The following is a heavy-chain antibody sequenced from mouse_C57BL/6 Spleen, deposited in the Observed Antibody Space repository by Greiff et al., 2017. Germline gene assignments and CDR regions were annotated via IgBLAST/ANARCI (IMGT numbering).Heavy chain of an antibody. D-gene: IGHD1-1*01. V-gene: IGHV1-82*01. CDR2: SYPGDGDT. Sequence: QVTLKESGPELVKPGASVKISCKASGYAFSSSWMNWVKQRPGKGLEWIGRSYPGDGDTNYNGKFKGKATLTADKSSSTAYMQLSSLTSEDSAVYFCAIYYYGSSPPYYYAMDYWGPGTSVTVSS. J-gene: IGHJ4*01. CDR3: AIYYYGSSPPYYYAMDY. CDR1: GYAFSSSW.